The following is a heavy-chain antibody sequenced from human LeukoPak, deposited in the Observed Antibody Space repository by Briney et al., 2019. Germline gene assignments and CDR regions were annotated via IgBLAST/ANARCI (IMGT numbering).Heavy chain of an antibody. J-gene: IGHJ4*02. V-gene: IGHV3-30-3*01. CDR1: GFTFSSYA. CDR2: ISYDGSNK. D-gene: IGHD2-2*01. CDR3: ARDGPRPDIVVVPAANGFAY. Sequence: GGSLRLSCAASGFTFSSYAMHWVRQAPGKGLEWVAVISYDGSNKYYADSVKGRFTISRDNSKNTLYLQMNSLRAEDTAVYYCARDGPRPDIVVVPAANGFAYWGQGTLVTVSS.